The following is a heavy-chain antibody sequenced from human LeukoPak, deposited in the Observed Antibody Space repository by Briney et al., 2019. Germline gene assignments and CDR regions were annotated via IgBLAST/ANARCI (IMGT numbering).Heavy chain of an antibody. CDR2: ISGSGGST. CDR3: AKLRFRSIAAAGTNNWFDP. J-gene: IGHJ5*02. V-gene: IGHV3-23*01. CDR1: GFTFTNYW. Sequence: PGGSLRLSCAASGFTFTNYWMNWVRQAPGKGLEWVSAISGSGGSTYYADSVKGRFTISRDNSKNTLYLQMNSLRAEDTAVYYCAKLRFRSIAAAGTNNWFDPWGQGTLVTVSS. D-gene: IGHD6-13*01.